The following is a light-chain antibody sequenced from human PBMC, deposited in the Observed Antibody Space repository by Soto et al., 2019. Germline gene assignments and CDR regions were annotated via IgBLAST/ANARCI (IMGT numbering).Light chain of an antibody. CDR2: AAS. Sequence: DIQMTQSPSSLSASVGDRVTITCRASQSISSYLNWYQQKPGKAPKLLIYAASSLRSGVPSRFSGSGSGTDFTLTISRLQPEDFATYYCQQSYSTPLTFGQGTKVDIK. J-gene: IGKJ1*01. CDR1: QSISSY. CDR3: QQSYSTPLT. V-gene: IGKV1-39*01.